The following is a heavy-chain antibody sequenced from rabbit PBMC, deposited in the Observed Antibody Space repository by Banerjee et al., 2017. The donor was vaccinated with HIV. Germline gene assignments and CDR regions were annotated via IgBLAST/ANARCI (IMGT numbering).Heavy chain of an antibody. CDR1: GFSLSNKYV. V-gene: IGHV1S45*01. J-gene: IGHJ4*01. CDR3: ARGADNNWYIPYFKL. Sequence: GGDLVKPEGSLTLTCKASGFSLSNKYVMCWVRQAPGKGLEWIACINTSTGNNVYAIWAKGRFTISKTSSTTVTVQMTSLTAADTATYFCARGADNNWYIPYFKLWGPGTLVTVS. CDR2: INTSTGNN. D-gene: IGHD1-1*01.